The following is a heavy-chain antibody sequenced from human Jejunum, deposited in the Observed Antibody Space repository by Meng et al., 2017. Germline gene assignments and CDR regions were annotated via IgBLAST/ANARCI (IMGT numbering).Heavy chain of an antibody. D-gene: IGHD1-26*01. CDR1: GFTFTNYW. V-gene: IGHV3-74*01. J-gene: IGHJ4*02. CDR2: IGTDGRTT. CDR3: VRGRSGTYGFFDS. Sequence: GESLKISCAASGFTFTNYWMHWVRQVPGKGLVWVSRIGTDGRTTDYADSVKGRFTISRDNAKNTLYLQMNSLRDEDTAVYYCVRGRSGTYGFFDSWGQGTLV.